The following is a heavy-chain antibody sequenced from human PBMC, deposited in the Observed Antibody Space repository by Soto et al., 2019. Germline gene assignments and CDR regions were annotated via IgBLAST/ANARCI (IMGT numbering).Heavy chain of an antibody. D-gene: IGHD3-3*01. CDR3: ATRITVFGLLIPPFDP. CDR1: GGSISSGGYY. V-gene: IGHV4-31*03. J-gene: IGHJ5*02. CDR2: IYYSGST. Sequence: LSLTCTVSGGSISSGGYYWSWIRQHPGKGLEWIGYIYYSGSTYYNPSLKSRVTMSVDTSKNQFSLRLSSVTAADTAIYYCATRITVFGLLIPPFDPWGQGTQVTVSS.